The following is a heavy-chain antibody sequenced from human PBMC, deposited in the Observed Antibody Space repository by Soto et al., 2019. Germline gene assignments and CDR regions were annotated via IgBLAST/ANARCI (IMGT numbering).Heavy chain of an antibody. J-gene: IGHJ6*02. Sequence: ASVKVSCKVSGYTLTELSMHWVRQAPGKGLEWMGGFDPEDGETIYAQKFQGRITMTEDTSTDTAYMELSSLRSEDTAVYYCATTVYSSGRFYGMGVWGQGTTVTVSS. CDR3: ATTVYSSGRFYGMGV. CDR2: FDPEDGET. V-gene: IGHV1-24*01. CDR1: GYTLTELS. D-gene: IGHD6-19*01.